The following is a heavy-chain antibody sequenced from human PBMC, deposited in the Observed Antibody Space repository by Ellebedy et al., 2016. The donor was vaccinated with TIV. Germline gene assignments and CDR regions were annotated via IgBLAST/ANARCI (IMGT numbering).Heavy chain of an antibody. Sequence: ASVKVSCXASGYTFTSYDINWVRQATGQGLEWMGWMNPNSGNTGYAQKFQGRVTMTRNTSISTAYMELSSLRSEDTAVYYCARTIAARGYYYYYYYMDVWGKGTTVTVSS. CDR2: MNPNSGNT. CDR1: GYTFTSYD. D-gene: IGHD6-6*01. CDR3: ARTIAARGYYYYYYYMDV. J-gene: IGHJ6*03. V-gene: IGHV1-8*01.